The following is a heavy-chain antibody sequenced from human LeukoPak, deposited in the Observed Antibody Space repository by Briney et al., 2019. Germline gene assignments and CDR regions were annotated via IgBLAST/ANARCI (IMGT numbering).Heavy chain of an antibody. CDR2: ISAGNGNT. J-gene: IGHJ4*02. V-gene: IGHV1-3*01. D-gene: IGHD1-26*01. CDR1: GYTFTIYA. Sequence: ASVTVSCTASGYTFTIYAIHWVRQAPGQRLEWMGWISAGNGNTKYSQNFQGRVTFISNTSATTAFMELGSLRSEDAAVYYCARDSGSGNNDYWGQGTLVTVSS. CDR3: ARDSGSGNNDY.